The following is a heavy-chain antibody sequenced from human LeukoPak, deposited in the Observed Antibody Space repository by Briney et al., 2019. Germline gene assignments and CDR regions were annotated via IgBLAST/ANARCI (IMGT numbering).Heavy chain of an antibody. D-gene: IGHD3-10*01. Sequence: PGGSLRLSCEGSVFSFSSYWMTWVRQLPGKGPEWVANIRQDESERYFADSVKGRFTISRDNAKKSVYLHMSSLRAEDTALYYCARLSAYCYGSYFYYYMDVWGKGTTVTVSS. V-gene: IGHV3-7*01. CDR3: ARLSAYCYGSYFYYYMDV. CDR1: VFSFSSYW. CDR2: IRQDESER. J-gene: IGHJ6*03.